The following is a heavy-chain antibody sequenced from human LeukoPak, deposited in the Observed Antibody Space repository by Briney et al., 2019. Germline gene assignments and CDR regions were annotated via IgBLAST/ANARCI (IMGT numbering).Heavy chain of an antibody. Sequence: SETLSLTCTVSGGSISSSSYYWGWIRQPPGKGLEWIGSIYYSGSTYYNPSLKSRVTIPVDTSKNQFSLKLSSVTAADTAVYYCARAPLRQGYYYGSGSYYKPNWFDPWGQGTLVTVSS. CDR2: IYYSGST. J-gene: IGHJ5*02. CDR3: ARAPLRQGYYYGSGSYYKPNWFDP. D-gene: IGHD3-10*01. CDR1: GGSISSSSYY. V-gene: IGHV4-39*07.